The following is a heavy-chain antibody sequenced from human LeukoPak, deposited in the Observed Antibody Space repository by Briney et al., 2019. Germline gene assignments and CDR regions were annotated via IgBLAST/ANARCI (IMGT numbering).Heavy chain of an antibody. CDR1: GYTLTELS. CDR3: ATDFLPGIAAAGTGY. Sequence: GASVKVSCKVSGYTLTELSMHWVRQAPGKGLEWMGGFDPEDGETIYAQKFQGRVTMAEDTSTDTAYMELSSLRSEDTAVYYCATDFLPGIAAAGTGYWGQGTLVTVSS. V-gene: IGHV1-24*01. D-gene: IGHD6-13*01. CDR2: FDPEDGET. J-gene: IGHJ4*02.